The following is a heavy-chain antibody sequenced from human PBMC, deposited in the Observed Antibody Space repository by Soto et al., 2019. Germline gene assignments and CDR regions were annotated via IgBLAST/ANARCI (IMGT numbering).Heavy chain of an antibody. J-gene: IGHJ3*02. CDR3: ARHDYGDYGAAFDI. V-gene: IGHV4-34*01. CDR2: INHSGST. CDR1: GGSFSGYY. D-gene: IGHD4-17*01. Sequence: PSETLSLTCAVYGGSFSGYYWSWIRQPPGKGLEWIGEINHSGSTNYNPSLKSRVTISVDTSKNQFSLKLSSVTAADTAVYYCARHDYGDYGAAFDIWGQGTMVTVSS.